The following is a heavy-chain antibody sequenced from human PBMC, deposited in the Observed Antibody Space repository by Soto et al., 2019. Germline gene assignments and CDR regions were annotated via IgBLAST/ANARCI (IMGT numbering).Heavy chain of an antibody. V-gene: IGHV5-51*01. CDR1: GYSFTSYW. J-gene: IGHJ6*02. CDR2: IYPGDSDT. CDR3: ARGPYYDFWSGYFPPIGMDV. D-gene: IGHD3-3*01. Sequence: GESLKISCKGSGYSFTSYWIGWVRQMPGKGLEWMGIIYPGDSDTRYSPSFQGQVTISADKSISTAYLQWSSLKASDTAMYYCARGPYYDFWSGYFPPIGMDVWGQGTTVTVSS.